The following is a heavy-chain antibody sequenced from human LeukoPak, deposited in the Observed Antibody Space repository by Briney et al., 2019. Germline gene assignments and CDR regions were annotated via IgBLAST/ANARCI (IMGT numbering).Heavy chain of an antibody. J-gene: IGHJ1*01. CDR3: ARAFGLGSYYTN. CDR1: GFTFSSYS. D-gene: IGHD3-10*01. CDR2: ITSGSTTI. Sequence: GGSLRLSCAASGFTFSSYSMNWDRQAPGKGLEWVSYITSGSTTIYYADSVQGRFTISRDNAKNSLYLQMNSLRDEDTAVYYCARAFGLGSYYTNWGQGTLVTVSS. V-gene: IGHV3-48*02.